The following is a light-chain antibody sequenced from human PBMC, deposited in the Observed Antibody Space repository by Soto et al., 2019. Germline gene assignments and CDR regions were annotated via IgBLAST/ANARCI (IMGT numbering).Light chain of an antibody. CDR2: EAS. V-gene: IGLV2-14*02. J-gene: IGLJ2*01. CDR1: SNDVGSYKF. CDR3: SSYTSSNTVI. Sequence: QSVLTQPASVSGSPGQSITISCTGSSNDVGSYKFVSWYQQYPGKTPKLIIYEASKRPAGVSSRFTGSKSGNTASLTISGLQAEDEADYYCSSYTSSNTVIFGGGTKLTVL.